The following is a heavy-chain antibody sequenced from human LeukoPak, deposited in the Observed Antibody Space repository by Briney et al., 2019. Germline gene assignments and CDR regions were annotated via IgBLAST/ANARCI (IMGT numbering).Heavy chain of an antibody. D-gene: IGHD3-9*01. V-gene: IGHV3-73*01. CDR1: GFTFSGSA. CDR2: IRSKAKNYAT. CDR3: ARLSVGYDILTGYEY. J-gene: IGHJ4*02. Sequence: GGPLRLSCAASGFTFSGSAMHWVRQASGKGLEWVGRIRSKAKNYATEYAASVQGRFIISRDDSNNMAYLQMNSLKTEDTAVYYCARLSVGYDILTGYEYWGQGTLVAVSS.